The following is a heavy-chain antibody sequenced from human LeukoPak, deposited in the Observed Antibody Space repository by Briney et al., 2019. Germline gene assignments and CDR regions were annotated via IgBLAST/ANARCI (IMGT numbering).Heavy chain of an antibody. V-gene: IGHV3-7*01. CDR3: AREYVSSGWYFDY. CDR1: GFTFSSHG. J-gene: IGHJ4*02. Sequence: PGGSLRLSCAASGFTFSSHGMHWVRQAPGKGLEWVANIKQDGSEKYYVDSVKGRFTISRDNAKNSLYLQMNSLRAEDTAVYYCAREYVSSGWYFDYWGQGTLVTVSS. CDR2: IKQDGSEK. D-gene: IGHD6-19*01.